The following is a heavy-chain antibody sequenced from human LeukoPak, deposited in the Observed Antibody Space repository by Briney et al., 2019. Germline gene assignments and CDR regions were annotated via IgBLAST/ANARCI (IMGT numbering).Heavy chain of an antibody. CDR2: IKLDGSEK. D-gene: IGHD6-6*01. Sequence: GGSLRLSCAVSGFTFSTYWMSWLRQAPGKGLEWVANIKLDGSEKYYVDSVKGRFTISRDNSKNSLYLQMNSLRAEDTAVYYCARDNVRLFDYWGRGTLATVSS. CDR3: ARDNVRLFDY. V-gene: IGHV3-7*01. J-gene: IGHJ4*02. CDR1: GFTFSTYW.